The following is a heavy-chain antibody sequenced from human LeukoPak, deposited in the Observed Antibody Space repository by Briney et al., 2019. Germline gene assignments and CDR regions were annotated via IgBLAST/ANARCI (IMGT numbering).Heavy chain of an antibody. J-gene: IGHJ6*02. Sequence: QPGGSLRLSCAASGFAFSAYWMHWVRRAPGRGLVWVSRINNDGSSTNYADSVKGRFTISRDNAKNTLYLQMNSLRAEDTAVYYCARDWDTDGMDVWGQGTTVTVSS. CDR1: GFAFSAYW. D-gene: IGHD1-26*01. CDR3: ARDWDTDGMDV. V-gene: IGHV3-74*01. CDR2: INNDGSST.